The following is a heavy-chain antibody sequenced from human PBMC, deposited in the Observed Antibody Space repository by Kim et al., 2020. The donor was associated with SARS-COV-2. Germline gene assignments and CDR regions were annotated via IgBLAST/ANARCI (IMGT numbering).Heavy chain of an antibody. Sequence: SNSDGSITSYADSVKGRFTISRDNAKNTLYLQMNSLRTEDTAVYYCARYHLGGQGTLVTVSS. V-gene: IGHV3-74*01. CDR3: ARYHL. CDR2: SNSDGSIT. J-gene: IGHJ4*02.